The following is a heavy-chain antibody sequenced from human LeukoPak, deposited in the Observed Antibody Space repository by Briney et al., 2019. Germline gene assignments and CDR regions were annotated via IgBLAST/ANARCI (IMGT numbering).Heavy chain of an antibody. D-gene: IGHD3-22*01. CDR3: ARQSISGSSLSYFDY. V-gene: IGHV4-59*01. J-gene: IGHJ4*02. CDR2: IYDSGST. Sequence: SETLSLTCTVSGGSISSYYWSWIRQSPGKGLEWIGNIYDSGSTNYNPSLKSRVTLSVDTSKNQCSLKLSSVTAADTAVYYCARQSISGSSLSYFDYWGQGTLVNVSS. CDR1: GGSISSYY.